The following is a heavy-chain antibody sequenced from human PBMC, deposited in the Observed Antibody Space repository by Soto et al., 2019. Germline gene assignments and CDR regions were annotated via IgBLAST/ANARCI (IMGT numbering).Heavy chain of an antibody. D-gene: IGHD6-13*01. J-gene: IGHJ4*02. CDR1: GSSMTTYY. CDR3: ARVSGPWQQPPGRFDY. CDR2: IYNSGRGST. Sequence: SETLSLTCSVSGSSMTTYYWHWIRQAPGKGLEWIGCIYNSGRGSTGSNPSLSSRVTCSIETSKNQFSLKLSSVTAADTAVYYCARVSGPWQQPPGRFDYWGQGTLVTVSS. V-gene: IGHV4-59*01.